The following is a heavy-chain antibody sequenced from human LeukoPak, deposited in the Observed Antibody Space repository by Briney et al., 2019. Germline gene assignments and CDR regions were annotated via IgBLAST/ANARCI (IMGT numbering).Heavy chain of an antibody. V-gene: IGHV3-23*01. J-gene: IGHJ4*02. CDR3: AKDSYYDSSGYRNYFDY. Sequence: PGGSLRLSCEASGFSFPYGMSWVRQAPGKGLEWVSAISGSGGSTYYADSVKGRFTISRDNSKNTLYLQMNSLRAEDTAVYYCAKDSYYDSSGYRNYFDYWGQGTLVTVSS. CDR1: GFSFPYG. CDR2: ISGSGGST. D-gene: IGHD3-22*01.